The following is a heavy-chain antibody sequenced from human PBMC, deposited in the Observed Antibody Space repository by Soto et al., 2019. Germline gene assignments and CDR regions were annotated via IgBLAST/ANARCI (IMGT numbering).Heavy chain of an antibody. D-gene: IGHD3-10*01. CDR3: ARSMVRGVIYSYYGMDV. V-gene: IGHV5-51*01. Sequence: GESLKISCKGSVYSFTNYWIGWVRQMPGKGLEWMGVIYPADSDIRYNPSFQGQVTISADKSISTAYLQWSSLKASDTAMYYCARSMVRGVIYSYYGMDVWGQGTTVTVSS. CDR2: IYPADSDI. J-gene: IGHJ6*02. CDR1: VYSFTNYW.